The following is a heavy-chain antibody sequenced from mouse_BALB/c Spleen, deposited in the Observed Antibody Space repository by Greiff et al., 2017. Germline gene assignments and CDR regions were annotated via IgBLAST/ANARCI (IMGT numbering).Heavy chain of an antibody. V-gene: IGHV1-80*01. CDR3: AREGAGTAMDY. CDR1: GYAFSSYW. D-gene: IGHD4-1*01. Sequence: QVQLQQSGAELVRPGSSVKISCKASGYAFSSYWMNWVKQRPGQGLEWIGQIYPGDGDTNYNGKFKGKATLTADKSSSTAYMQLSSLTSEDSAVYVCAREGAGTAMDYWGQGTSVTVSS. J-gene: IGHJ4*01. CDR2: IYPGDGDT.